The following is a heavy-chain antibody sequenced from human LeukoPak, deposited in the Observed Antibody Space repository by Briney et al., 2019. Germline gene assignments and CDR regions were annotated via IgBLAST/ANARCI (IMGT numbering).Heavy chain of an antibody. CDR3: ARALRITIPPFDP. Sequence: ASVKVSCKASGYTFTSYGISWVRQAPGQGLEWIGWISAYNGNTNYAQKLQGRVTMTTDTSTSTAYMELRSLRSDDTTVYYCARALRITIPPFDPWGQGTLVTVSS. CDR2: ISAYNGNT. CDR1: GYTFTSYG. V-gene: IGHV1-18*01. D-gene: IGHD3-3*01. J-gene: IGHJ5*02.